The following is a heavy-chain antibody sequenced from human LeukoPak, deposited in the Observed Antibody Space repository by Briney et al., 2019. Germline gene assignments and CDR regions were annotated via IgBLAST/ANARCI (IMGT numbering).Heavy chain of an antibody. CDR1: GFTFNTYG. Sequence: GGSLRLSCAASGFTFNTYGMHWVRQAPGKGLEWVAVISYDGNNKHYADSVKGRFTISRDNSKNTLDLQMNSLRAEDTAVYYCAKDRRYCSSSSCFLYNYYHLFYGMDVWGQGTTVTVSS. CDR2: ISYDGNNK. V-gene: IGHV3-30*18. J-gene: IGHJ6*02. D-gene: IGHD2-2*01. CDR3: AKDRRYCSSSSCFLYNYYHLFYGMDV.